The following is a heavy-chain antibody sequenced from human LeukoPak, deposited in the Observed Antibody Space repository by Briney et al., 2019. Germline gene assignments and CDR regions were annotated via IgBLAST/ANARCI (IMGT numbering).Heavy chain of an antibody. V-gene: IGHV4-31*03. CDR3: ARLTSDDYYDSSGYQKFDY. J-gene: IGHJ4*02. CDR1: GGSISSGGYY. Sequence: SQTLSLTCTVSGGSISSGGYYWSWIRQHPGKGLEWIGYIYYSGSTYYNPSLKSRVTISVDTPKNQFSLKLSSVTAADTAVYYCARLTSDDYYDSSGYQKFDYWGQGTLVTVSS. D-gene: IGHD3-22*01. CDR2: IYYSGST.